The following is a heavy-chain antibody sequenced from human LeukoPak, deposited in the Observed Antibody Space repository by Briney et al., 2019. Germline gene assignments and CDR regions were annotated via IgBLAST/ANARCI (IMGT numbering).Heavy chain of an antibody. V-gene: IGHV3-33*01. Sequence: GRSLRLSCAASGFTFSSYGMHWVRQAPGKGLEWVAVIWYDGSNKYYADSVKGRFTISRDNSKNTLYLQMNGLRAEDTAVYYCAREDNTALDYWGQGTLVTVSS. J-gene: IGHJ4*02. CDR2: IWYDGSNK. CDR3: AREDNTALDY. D-gene: IGHD5-18*01. CDR1: GFTFSSYG.